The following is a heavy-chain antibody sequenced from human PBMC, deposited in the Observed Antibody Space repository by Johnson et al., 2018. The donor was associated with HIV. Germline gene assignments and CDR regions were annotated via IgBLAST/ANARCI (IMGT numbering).Heavy chain of an antibody. CDR1: GFTFSSYA. Sequence: QVQLVESGGGVVQPGGSLRLSCEASGFTFSSYAMHWVRQAPGKGLELVADVCPNGGNTYFIDSVKGRFTISRDNSKNTLYLQMNSLRAEDTAVYYCAKGAAGVGMRDAFDIWGQGTMVTVSS. CDR3: AKGAAGVGMRDAFDI. V-gene: IGHV3-33*06. J-gene: IGHJ3*02. D-gene: IGHD6-13*01. CDR2: VCPNGGNT.